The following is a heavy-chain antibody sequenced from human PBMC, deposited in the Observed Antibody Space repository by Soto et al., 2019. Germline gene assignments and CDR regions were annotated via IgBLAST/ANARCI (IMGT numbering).Heavy chain of an antibody. Sequence: EVQLVESGGGLVQPGGSLRLSCAASGFTFSSYSMNWVRQAPGKGLEWLSYISSSSSTIYYADSVKGRFTISRDNAKNSLYLQTNSLRAEDTAVYYCAREGSSWESLTWFDPWGQGTRVTVSS. D-gene: IGHD6-13*01. V-gene: IGHV3-48*01. CDR2: ISSSSSTI. CDR1: GFTFSSYS. CDR3: AREGSSWESLTWFDP. J-gene: IGHJ5*02.